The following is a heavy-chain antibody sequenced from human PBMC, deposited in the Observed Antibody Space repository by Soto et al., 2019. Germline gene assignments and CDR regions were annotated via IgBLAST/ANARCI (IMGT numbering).Heavy chain of an antibody. CDR2: ISYDGGNK. V-gene: IGHV3-30*18. J-gene: IGHJ6*02. D-gene: IGHD6-13*01. CDR3: AKDRHSSSWSRRAYYYYGMDV. Sequence: GGTLRLGCSASGLTFSRYDMRWVRQAPGKGLERVAVISYDGGNKYYADAVKGRFTISRDNSKNTLYLQMNSLRAEDTAVYYCAKDRHSSSWSRRAYYYYGMDVWGQGTTVTVSS. CDR1: GLTFSRYD.